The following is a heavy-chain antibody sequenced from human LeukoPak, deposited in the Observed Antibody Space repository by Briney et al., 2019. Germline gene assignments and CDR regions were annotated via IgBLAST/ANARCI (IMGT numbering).Heavy chain of an antibody. V-gene: IGHV3-23*01. Sequence: GGSLRPSCTASGFTLSSYAMSWVRQAPGEGLEWVSTISGSADNTNYAEAVKGRFTISRDNSKYTMYLQMNSLRAEDTAVYYCAKQGFGCWGQGTLVTVSS. J-gene: IGHJ4*02. CDR3: AKQGFGC. CDR2: ISGSADNT. CDR1: GFTLSSYA.